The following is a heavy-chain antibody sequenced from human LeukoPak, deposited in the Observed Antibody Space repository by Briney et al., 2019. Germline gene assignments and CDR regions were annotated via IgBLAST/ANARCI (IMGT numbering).Heavy chain of an antibody. J-gene: IGHJ5*02. CDR3: ARLMVRGVIWFDP. V-gene: IGHV3-21*01. D-gene: IGHD3-10*01. CDR2: ISSSSSYI. Sequence: GSLRLSCAASGFTFSSYSMNWVRQAPGKGLEWVSSISSSSSYIYYADSVKGRFTISRDNAKNSLYLQMNSLRAEDTAVYYCARLMVRGVIWFDPWGQGTLVTVSS. CDR1: GFTFSSYS.